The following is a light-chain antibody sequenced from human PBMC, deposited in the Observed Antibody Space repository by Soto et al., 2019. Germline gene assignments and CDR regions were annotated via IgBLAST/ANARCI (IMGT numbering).Light chain of an antibody. J-gene: IGKJ1*01. CDR1: QSVSSS. V-gene: IGKV3-15*01. CDR3: QQYNNWPPSWT. Sequence: EVVMTQSPATLSESPGERATLSCRASQSVSSSLAWYQQKPGQAPRLLIYSTSTRAIGIPARFSGSGSGTEFTLTISSLQSEDFAVYYCQQYNNWPPSWTFGQGTKVDIK. CDR2: STS.